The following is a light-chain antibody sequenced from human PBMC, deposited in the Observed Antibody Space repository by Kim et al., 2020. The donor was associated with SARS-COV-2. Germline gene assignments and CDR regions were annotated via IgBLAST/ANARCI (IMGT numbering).Light chain of an antibody. CDR1: QSISSY. CDR3: QQNYSIPLT. CDR2: AAS. V-gene: IGKV1-39*01. J-gene: IGKJ4*01. Sequence: DIQMTQSPSSLSASVGDRVTITCRASQSISSYLNWYQQKPGKAPKFLIYAASSLQSGVPSRFSGSGSGTDFTLTISSLQPEDFATYYCQQNYSIPLTFGGGTKLEI.